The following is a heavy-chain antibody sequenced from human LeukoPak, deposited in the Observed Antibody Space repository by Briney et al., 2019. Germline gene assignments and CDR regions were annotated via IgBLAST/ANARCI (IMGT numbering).Heavy chain of an antibody. CDR1: GFTFRSYW. CDR2: IKEDGSEK. V-gene: IGHV3-7*04. CDR3: ARPGYSYGQSDY. D-gene: IGHD5-18*01. J-gene: IGHJ4*02. Sequence: GGSLRLSCVVPGFTFRSYWMSWVRQAPGKGLEWVANIKEDGSEKYCVDSVKGRFTISRDNAKNSLYLQMNSLRAEDTAVYYCARPGYSYGQSDYWGQGTLVTISS.